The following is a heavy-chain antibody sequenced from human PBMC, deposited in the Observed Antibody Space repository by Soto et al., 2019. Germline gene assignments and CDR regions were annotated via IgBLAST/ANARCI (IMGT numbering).Heavy chain of an antibody. J-gene: IGHJ4*02. CDR2: ISSSSSYI. D-gene: IGHD5-12*01. CDR1: GFTFSSYS. V-gene: IGHV3-21*01. CDR3: ARGGYSGYSYYFDY. Sequence: EVQLVESGGGLVKPGGSLRLSCAASGFTFSSYSMNWVRQAPGKGLEWVSSISSSSSYIYYAGSVKGRFTISRDNAKNSLYLQMNSLRAEDTAVYYCARGGYSGYSYYFDYWGQGTLVTVSS.